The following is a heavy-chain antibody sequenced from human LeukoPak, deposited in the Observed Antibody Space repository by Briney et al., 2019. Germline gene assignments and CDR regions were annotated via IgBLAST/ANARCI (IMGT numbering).Heavy chain of an antibody. CDR2: INHTGST. J-gene: IGHJ4*02. CDR1: GGSFSGSY. CDR3: VRVTANHQITMVRGALSN. V-gene: IGHV4-34*01. D-gene: IGHD3-10*01. Sequence: SETLSLTCAVQGGSFSGSYWSCIRQPPGKGLEWIGEINHTGSTNYNPSLKSRVTISVDTSKIHFSLKLSSVTVPALAVYNCVRVTANHQITMVRGALSNWGQGTLVTVSS.